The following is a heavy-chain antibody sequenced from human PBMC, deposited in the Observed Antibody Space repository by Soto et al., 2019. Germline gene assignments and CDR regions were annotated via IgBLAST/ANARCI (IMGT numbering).Heavy chain of an antibody. D-gene: IGHD1-7*01. J-gene: IGHJ4*02. CDR2: ISGSGGST. CDR1: GFTFSSYA. CDR3: ARDGIGGTVFRGYLDY. V-gene: IGHV3-23*01. Sequence: GGSLRLSCAASGFTFSSYAMSWVRQAPGKGLEWVSAISGSGGSTYYADSVKGRFTISRDNAKNSLYLQMNSLRAEDTAVYYCARDGIGGTVFRGYLDYWGQGTVVTVSS.